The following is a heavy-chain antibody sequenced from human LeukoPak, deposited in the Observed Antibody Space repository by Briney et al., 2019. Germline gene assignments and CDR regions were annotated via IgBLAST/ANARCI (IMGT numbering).Heavy chain of an antibody. V-gene: IGHV3-64*01. J-gene: IGHJ6*02. CDR2: ISSNGGST. CDR1: GFTFSNYW. Sequence: PGGSLRLSCAASGFTFSNYWMSWVRQAPGKGLEHVSAISSNGGSTFYASSVKDRFAISRDNSKNTLYLQMGSLRPEDMAVYYCARDSLSNGWNGMDVWGQGTTVTVSS. D-gene: IGHD2-8*01. CDR3: ARDSLSNGWNGMDV.